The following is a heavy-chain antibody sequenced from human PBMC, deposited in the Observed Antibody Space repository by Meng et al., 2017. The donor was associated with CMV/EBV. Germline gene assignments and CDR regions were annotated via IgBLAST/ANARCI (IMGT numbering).Heavy chain of an antibody. CDR2: IIPIFGTA. J-gene: IGHJ6*02. CDR1: GGTFSSYA. V-gene: IGHV1-69*05. D-gene: IGHD2-2*01. Sequence: SAQVSCKASGGTFSSYAISWVRQAPGQGLEWMGGIIPIFGTANYAQKFQGRVTITTDESTSTAYMELSSLRSEDTAVYYCASTRASVVPAATSSYYYYYGMDVWGQGTTVTVSS. CDR3: ASTRASVVPAATSSYYYYYGMDV.